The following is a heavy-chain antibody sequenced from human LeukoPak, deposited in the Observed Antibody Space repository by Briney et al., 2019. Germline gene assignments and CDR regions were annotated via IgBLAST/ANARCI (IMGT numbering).Heavy chain of an antibody. CDR3: ARHSLREMGTA. CDR1: GYRFTNYR. V-gene: IGHV5-51*01. CDR2: IYPGDSDT. Sequence: GESLKISCKGSGYRFTNYRIGWVRQMPGKGLEWMGIIYPGDSDTRYSPSFQGQVTISADKSISTAYLQWSSLKASDTAMYYCARHSLREMGTAWGQGTLVTVSS. D-gene: IGHD5-24*01. J-gene: IGHJ4*02.